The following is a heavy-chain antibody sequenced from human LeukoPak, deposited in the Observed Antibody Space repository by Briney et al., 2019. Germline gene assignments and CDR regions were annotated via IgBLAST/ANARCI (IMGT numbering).Heavy chain of an antibody. CDR3: ARVDFWSDYFFDF. V-gene: IGHV4-30-4*08. Sequence: SETLSLTCAVSGYSISSGYYWGWIRQPPGKGLEWIGYIYYSGSTYYNPSLKSRVTISVDTSKNQFSLKLSSVTAADTAVYYCARVDFWSDYFFDFWGQGTLVTVSS. CDR2: IYYSGST. CDR1: GYSISSGYY. D-gene: IGHD3-3*01. J-gene: IGHJ4*02.